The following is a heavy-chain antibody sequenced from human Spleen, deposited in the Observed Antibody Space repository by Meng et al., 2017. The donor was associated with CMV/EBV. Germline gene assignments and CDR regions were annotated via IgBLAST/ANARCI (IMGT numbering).Heavy chain of an antibody. CDR2: IYYNGTT. Sequence: SETLSLTCTVSGGSISSSGHYWGWIRQPPGMGLEWIASIYYNGTTFYNPSLKSRVTISVDTSKNQFSLKLSSVTAADTAVYYCARGEPDFDYWGQGTLVTVSS. V-gene: IGHV4-39*07. J-gene: IGHJ4*02. CDR1: GGSISSSGHY. CDR3: ARGEPDFDY.